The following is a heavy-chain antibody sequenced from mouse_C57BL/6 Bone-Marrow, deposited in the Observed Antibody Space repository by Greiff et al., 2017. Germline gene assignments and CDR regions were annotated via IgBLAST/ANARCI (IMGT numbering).Heavy chain of an antibody. CDR3: ARQLRLRGWFAY. CDR1: GYSITSGYY. CDR2: ISYDGSN. V-gene: IGHV3-6*01. Sequence: VQLKESGPGLVKPSQSLSLTCSVTGYSITSGYYWNWIRQFPGNKLEWMGYISYDGSNNYNPSLKNRISITRDTSKNQFFLKLNSVTTEDTATYYCARQLRLRGWFAYWGQGTLVTVYA. J-gene: IGHJ3*01. D-gene: IGHD3-2*02.